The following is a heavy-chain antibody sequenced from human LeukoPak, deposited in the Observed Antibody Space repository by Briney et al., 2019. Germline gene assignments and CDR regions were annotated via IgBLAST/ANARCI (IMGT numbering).Heavy chain of an antibody. Sequence: SETLSLTCTVSGGSISSYYWSWIRQPPGKGLEWIGYIYYSGSTNYNPSLKSRVTISVDTSKNQFSLKLSSVTAADTAVYYCARRTYSSSWNEFDYWGQGTLVTVSS. V-gene: IGHV4-59*08. CDR3: ARRTYSSSWNEFDY. J-gene: IGHJ4*02. D-gene: IGHD6-13*01. CDR1: GGSISSYY. CDR2: IYYSGST.